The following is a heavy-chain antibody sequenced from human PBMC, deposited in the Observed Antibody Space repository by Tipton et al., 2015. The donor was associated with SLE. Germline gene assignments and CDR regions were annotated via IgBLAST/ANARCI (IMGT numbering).Heavy chain of an antibody. J-gene: IGHJ4*02. V-gene: IGHV4-39*07. Sequence: TLSLTCTVPGGSISSSSYYWGWIRQPPGKGLEWIGSIYYSGSTYYNPSLKSRVTISVDTSKNQLSLQLSSVTTPDTAAYYCAIGDPQGLEPFDYWGQGNLVTVSS. CDR2: IYYSGST. CDR1: GGSISSSSYY. CDR3: AIGDPQGLEPFDY. D-gene: IGHD1-1*01.